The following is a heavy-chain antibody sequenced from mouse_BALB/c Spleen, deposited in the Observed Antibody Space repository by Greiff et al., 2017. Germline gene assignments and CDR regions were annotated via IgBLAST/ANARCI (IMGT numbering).Heavy chain of an antibody. CDR2: ISSGGSYT. V-gene: IGHV5-6-4*01. D-gene: IGHD2-1*01. J-gene: IGHJ2*01. CDR1: GFTFSSYT. Sequence: EVKLEESGGGLVKPGGSLKLSCAASGFTFSSYTMSWVRQTPEKRLEWVATISSGGSYTYYPDSVKGRFTISRDNAKNTLYLQMSSLKSEDTAMYYCTRDDGNYPYYFDYWGQGTTLTVSS. CDR3: TRDDGNYPYYFDY.